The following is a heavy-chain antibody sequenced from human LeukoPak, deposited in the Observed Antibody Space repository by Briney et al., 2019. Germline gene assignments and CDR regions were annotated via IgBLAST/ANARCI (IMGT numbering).Heavy chain of an antibody. V-gene: IGHV3-53*04. CDR1: GFTVSSNY. D-gene: IGHD1-14*01. J-gene: IGHJ3*02. CDR3: ASSSGIDAFDI. CDR2: IYSGGST. Sequence: GGSLRLSCAASGFTVSSNYMSWVRQAPGKGPEWVSVIYSGGSTYYADSVKGRFTISRHNSKNTLYLQMNSLRAEDTAVYYCASSSGIDAFDIWGQGTMVTVSS.